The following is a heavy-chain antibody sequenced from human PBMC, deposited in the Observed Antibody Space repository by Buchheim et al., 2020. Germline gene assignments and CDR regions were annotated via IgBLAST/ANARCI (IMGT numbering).Heavy chain of an antibody. V-gene: IGHV3-30*18. CDR1: GFTFSSYG. J-gene: IGHJ6*02. CDR2: ISYDGSSK. D-gene: IGHD4-17*01. Sequence: QVQLVESGGGVVQPGRSLRLSCAASGFTFSSYGMHWVRQAPGKGLEWVAVISYDGSSKYYADSVKGRFTISRDNSKNTLYLQMNSLRAEDTAVYYCAKDTNGDYSNYYYYYGMDVWGQGTT. CDR3: AKDTNGDYSNYYYYYGMDV.